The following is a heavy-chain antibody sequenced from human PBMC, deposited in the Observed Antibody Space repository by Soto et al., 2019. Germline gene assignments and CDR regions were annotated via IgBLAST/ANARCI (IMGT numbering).Heavy chain of an antibody. CDR3: VKSSTSYAIRGYYHYGMDV. J-gene: IGHJ6*02. D-gene: IGHD2-2*01. CDR1: GYTFTSYY. Sequence: ASVKVSCKASGYTFTSYYMHWVRQAPGQGLEWMGMINPSGGSTSYAQKIQGRVTMTRDTSISTAYMELSGLRSDGTAVYYCVKSSTSYAIRGYYHYGMDVWGQGTTVTVSS. V-gene: IGHV1-46*01. CDR2: INPSGGST.